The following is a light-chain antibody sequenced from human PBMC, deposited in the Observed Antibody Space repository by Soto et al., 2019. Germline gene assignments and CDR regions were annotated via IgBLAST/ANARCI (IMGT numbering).Light chain of an antibody. Sequence: QTVVTQEPSFSVSPGGTVTLTCGLSSDSVSSTYYPTWYQQTPGQAPRTLIYSTNIRSSGVPDRFSGSILGNKAALTITGAQAEDESDYYCVLYMGSGSYWVFGGGTKVTVL. CDR2: STN. CDR3: VLYMGSGSYWV. CDR1: SDSVSSTYY. V-gene: IGLV8-61*01. J-gene: IGLJ3*02.